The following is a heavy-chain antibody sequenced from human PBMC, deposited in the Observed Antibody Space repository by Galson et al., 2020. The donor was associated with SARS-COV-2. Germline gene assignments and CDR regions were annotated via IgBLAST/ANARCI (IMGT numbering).Heavy chain of an antibody. CDR3: AREGQQWLVPHRGAFDY. Sequence: SETLSLTCTVSGGSISSSSYYWGWIRQPPGKGLEWIGSIYYSGSTYYNPSLKSRVTISVDTSKNQFSLKLSSVTAADTAVYYCAREGQQWLVPHRGAFDYWGQGTLVTVSS. CDR1: GGSISSSSYY. V-gene: IGHV4-39*07. J-gene: IGHJ4*02. D-gene: IGHD6-19*01. CDR2: IYYSGST.